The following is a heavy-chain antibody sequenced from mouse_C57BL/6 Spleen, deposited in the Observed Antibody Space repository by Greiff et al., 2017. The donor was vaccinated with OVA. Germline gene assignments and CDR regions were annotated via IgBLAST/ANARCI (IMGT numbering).Heavy chain of an antibody. CDR1: GYTFTSYW. CDR3: ARESNYGAWFAY. D-gene: IGHD2-5*01. V-gene: IGHV1-53*01. Sequence: VQLQQPGTELVKPGASVKLSCKASGYTFTSYWMHWVKQRPGQGLEWIGNINPSNGGTNYNEKFKSKATLTVDNSSSTAYMQLSSLTSEDSAVYYCARESNYGAWFAYWGQGTLVTVSA. CDR2: INPSNGGT. J-gene: IGHJ3*01.